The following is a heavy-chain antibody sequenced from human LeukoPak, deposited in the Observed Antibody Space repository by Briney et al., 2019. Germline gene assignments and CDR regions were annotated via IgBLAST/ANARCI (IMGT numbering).Heavy chain of an antibody. D-gene: IGHD1-20*01. V-gene: IGHV5-51*01. J-gene: IGHJ4*02. CDR1: AYKFSNYW. CDR3: ARRDITYFDY. Sequence: GESLKISCKGAAYKFSNYWIAWVRQRPGEGLEWMGTIYPDDSDTRYSPSFQDLVTISVDKSISTAYLQWTSLKASDTAIYYCARRDITYFDYWGQGNLVTVSS. CDR2: IYPDDSDT.